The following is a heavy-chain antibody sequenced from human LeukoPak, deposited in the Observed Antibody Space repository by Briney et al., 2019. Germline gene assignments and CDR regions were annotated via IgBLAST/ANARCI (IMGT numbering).Heavy chain of an antibody. CDR2: IYTSGST. Sequence: SETLSLTCTVSGGSISSYYWSWIRQPAGKGLEWIGRIYTSGSTNYNPSLKSRVTMSVDTSKNQFSLQLNSVTPEDTAVYYCTRDEQWLVYFDCWGQGTLVTVSS. CDR1: GGSISSYY. CDR3: TRDEQWLVYFDC. J-gene: IGHJ4*02. D-gene: IGHD6-19*01. V-gene: IGHV4-4*07.